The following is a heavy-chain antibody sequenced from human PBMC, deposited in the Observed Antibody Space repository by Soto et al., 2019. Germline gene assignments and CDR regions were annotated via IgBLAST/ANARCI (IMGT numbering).Heavy chain of an antibody. J-gene: IGHJ3*02. D-gene: IGHD2-21*01. CDR1: GFTFSTHA. CDR3: ARNCAPAGGGACDN. CDR2: VDVGGGST. V-gene: IGHV3-23*01. Sequence: EVQLLESGGGLVQPGGSLRLSCAASGFTFSTHAMIWVRQAPGKGLNWVSTVDVGGGSTYYTDSVKGRFTVSRENSKSTVYLDLNTVRDEDTDFDLCARNCAPAGGGACDNWRPGTMVTVSS.